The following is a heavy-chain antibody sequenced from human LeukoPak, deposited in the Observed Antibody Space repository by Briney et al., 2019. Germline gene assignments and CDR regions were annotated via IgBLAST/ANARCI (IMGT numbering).Heavy chain of an antibody. CDR1: GGSFSGYY. D-gene: IGHD3-22*01. V-gene: IGHV4-34*01. Sequence: SETLSLTCAVYGGSFSGYYWSWIRQPPGKGLEWIGEINRSGSTNYNPSLKSRVSTSLDTSKNQFSLKLSSVTAADTAVYYCARLIYYDSSGYYYVDAFDIWGQGTMVTVSS. CDR2: INRSGST. CDR3: ARLIYYDSSGYYYVDAFDI. J-gene: IGHJ3*02.